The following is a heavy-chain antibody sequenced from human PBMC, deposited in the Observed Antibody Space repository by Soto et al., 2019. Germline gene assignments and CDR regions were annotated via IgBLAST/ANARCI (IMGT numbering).Heavy chain of an antibody. J-gene: IGHJ6*02. CDR2: IGTAGDT. CDR3: ARQVAAYYYYGMDV. Sequence: GGSLRLSCAASGFTFSSYDMHWVRQATGKGLEWVSAIGTAGDTYYPGSVKGRFTISRENAKNSLYLQMNSLRAGDTAVYYCARQVAAYYYYGMDVWGQGTTVTVSS. CDR1: GFTFSSYD. V-gene: IGHV3-13*04. D-gene: IGHD1-26*01.